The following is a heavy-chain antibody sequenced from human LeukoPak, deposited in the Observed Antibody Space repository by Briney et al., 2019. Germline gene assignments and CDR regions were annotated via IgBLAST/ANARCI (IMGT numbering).Heavy chain of an antibody. Sequence: ASVKVSCKASGYTFTGHNIHWVRQAPGQGLEWMGWINPNTGGTNFAQKFQGRVTMTRDTSISTAHMELSSLRSDDTAVYYCARALGVAVAGSAGYWGQGTLVTVSS. CDR1: GYTFTGHN. CDR3: ARALGVAVAGSAGY. V-gene: IGHV1-2*02. D-gene: IGHD6-19*01. CDR2: INPNTGGT. J-gene: IGHJ4*02.